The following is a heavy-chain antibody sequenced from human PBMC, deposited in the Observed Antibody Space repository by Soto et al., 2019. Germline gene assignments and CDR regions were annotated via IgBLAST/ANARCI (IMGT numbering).Heavy chain of an antibody. V-gene: IGHV2-5*02. Sequence: SGPTLVNPTQTLTLTCTFSGFSLSTSGVGVGWIRQPPGKALEWLALIYWDDDKRYSPSLKSRLTITKDTSKNQVVLTMTNMDPVDTATFYFAHRGWLQSDGEYFQHWGQGTLVTVPS. CDR2: IYWDDDK. D-gene: IGHD5-12*01. J-gene: IGHJ1*01. CDR3: AHRGWLQSDGEYFQH. CDR1: GFSLSTSGVG.